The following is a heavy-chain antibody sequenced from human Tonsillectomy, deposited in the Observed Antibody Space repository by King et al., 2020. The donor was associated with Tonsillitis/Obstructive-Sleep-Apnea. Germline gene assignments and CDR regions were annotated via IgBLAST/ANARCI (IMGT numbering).Heavy chain of an antibody. CDR1: GFTFSDYG. CDR2: IWYDGSNK. Sequence: VQLVESGGGVVQPGGSLRLSCAASGFTFSDYGIHWVRQAPGRGLEWVAIIWYDGSNKYYADPVKGRFTISRDNSKNTIYLKMNCLRAEDTAVYYCARGSSIQLPAGYFHVWGQGTLLTVSS. V-gene: IGHV3-33*01. CDR3: ARGSSIQLPAGYFHV. D-gene: IGHD2-2*01. J-gene: IGHJ4*02.